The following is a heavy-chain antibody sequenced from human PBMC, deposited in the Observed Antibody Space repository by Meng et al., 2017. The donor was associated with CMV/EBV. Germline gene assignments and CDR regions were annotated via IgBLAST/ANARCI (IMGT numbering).Heavy chain of an antibody. CDR1: GFTFSSYA. V-gene: IGHV3-23*01. CDR2: ISGSGGST. D-gene: IGHD2-2*01. Sequence: GESLKISCAASGFTFSSYAMSWVRQAPGKGLEWVSAISGSGGSTYYADSVKGRFTISRDNAKNSLYLQMNSLRAEDTAVYYCAREGNGYGYQLLRTPYYFDYWGQGTLVTVSS. J-gene: IGHJ4*02. CDR3: AREGNGYGYQLLRTPYYFDY.